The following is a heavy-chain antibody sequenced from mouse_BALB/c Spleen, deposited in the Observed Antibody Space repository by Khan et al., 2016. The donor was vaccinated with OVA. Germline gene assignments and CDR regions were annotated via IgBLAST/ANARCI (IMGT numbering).Heavy chain of an antibody. CDR1: GFSLSSYN. J-gene: IGHJ4*01. CDR2: IWGGGDT. V-gene: IGHV2-6-4*01. D-gene: IGHD2-14*01. CDR3: VGTYYRYDGYDAMDY. Sequence: VQLQESGPGLVAPSQSLSITCTVSGFSLSSYNIHWVRQPPGKGLEWPGMIWGGGDTDYNSTLKSRLSISKDNSKSQVFLKMNSLQTDAPAMYYCVGTYYRYDGYDAMDYWGQGTSFTVSS.